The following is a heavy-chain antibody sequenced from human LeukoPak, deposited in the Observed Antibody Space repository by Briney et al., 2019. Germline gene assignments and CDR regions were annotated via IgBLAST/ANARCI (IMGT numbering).Heavy chain of an antibody. V-gene: IGHV3-73*01. D-gene: IGHD3-3*01. J-gene: IGHJ4*02. Sequence: GGSLRLSCSASGINLSASDIHWVRQASGKGLEWIARIKTKTDTYATAYAASVRGRFTVSRDDSRNTAYLQLNSLKTDDTAVYFCSRRVESPIGPFLWGQGILVTVSS. CDR3: SRRVESPIGPFL. CDR2: IKTKTDTYAT. CDR1: GINLSASD.